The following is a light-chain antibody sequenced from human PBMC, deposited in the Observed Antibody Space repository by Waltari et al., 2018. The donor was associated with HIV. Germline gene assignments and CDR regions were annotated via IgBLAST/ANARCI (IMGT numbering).Light chain of an antibody. V-gene: IGLV1-44*01. CDR2: NNY. Sequence: QSVLTQPPSASGTPGQRVTIACSGSNSNIGSNTANWYKQVPGTAPKLLIYNNYERPPGVPDLFSGSKSGSSASLAISGVHAEDDGDYYCAAWDGSLLGVLFGGGTKLTVL. CDR1: NSNIGSNT. J-gene: IGLJ2*01. CDR3: AAWDGSLLGVL.